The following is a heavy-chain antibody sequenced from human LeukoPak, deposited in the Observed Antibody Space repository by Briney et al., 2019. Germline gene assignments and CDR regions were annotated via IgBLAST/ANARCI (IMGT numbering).Heavy chain of an antibody. J-gene: IGHJ4*02. D-gene: IGHD2-2*01. V-gene: IGHV7-4-1*02. Sequence: GASVKVSCKASGYTFTGYYMHWVRQAPGQGLEWMGWITTNTGNPTYAQGFTGRFVFSLDTSVSTTYLQITSLEAEDTAVYYCARGLGHCSSSSCHFDYWGQGTLVTVSS. CDR2: ITTNTGNP. CDR3: ARGLGHCSSSSCHFDY. CDR1: GYTFTGYY.